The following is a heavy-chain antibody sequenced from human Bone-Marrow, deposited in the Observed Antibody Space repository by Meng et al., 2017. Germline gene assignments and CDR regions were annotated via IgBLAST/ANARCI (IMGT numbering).Heavy chain of an antibody. CDR1: GYTFTSYD. CDR3: ARGSNWFDP. J-gene: IGHJ5*02. V-gene: IGHV1-8*01. Sequence: QVQRVQSGAEVKKPGASLKVSGKASGYTFTSYDSNWVRQATGQGLEWMGWMDPNSGNTGYAQKFQGRVTLTRNTSISTAYMELSSLRSEGTAVYYCARGSNWFDPWGQGTLVTVSS. CDR2: MDPNSGNT.